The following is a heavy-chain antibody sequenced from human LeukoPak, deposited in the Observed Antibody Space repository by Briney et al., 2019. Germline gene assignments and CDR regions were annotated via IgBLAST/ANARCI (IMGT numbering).Heavy chain of an antibody. CDR1: GFTFSSYA. D-gene: IGHD3-3*01. CDR3: ARESGEHFDY. Sequence: GGSLRLSCAASGFTFSSYAMSRVRQAPGKGLEWVSAIGGSGGSTYYADSVKGRFTISRDNSKNTLYLQMNSLRAEDTAVYYCARESGEHFDYWGQGTLVTVSS. V-gene: IGHV3-23*01. CDR2: IGGSGGST. J-gene: IGHJ4*02.